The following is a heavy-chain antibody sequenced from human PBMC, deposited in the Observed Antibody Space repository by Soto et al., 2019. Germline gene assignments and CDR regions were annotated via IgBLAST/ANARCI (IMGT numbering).Heavy chain of an antibody. J-gene: IGHJ4*02. CDR1: GFTFSSST. V-gene: IGHV3-21*01. CDR3: VREDGKVGTNSAFDY. Sequence: PGRTLRISCSSAGFTFSSSTMNWVHQAPGKGLEWVSSINGRGNYIYYAESVKGRFTISRDNAKNSLYLQMDRRRAEDTALYYCVREDGKVGTNSAFDYWGLGALGTASS. D-gene: IGHD1-26*01. CDR2: INGRGNYI.